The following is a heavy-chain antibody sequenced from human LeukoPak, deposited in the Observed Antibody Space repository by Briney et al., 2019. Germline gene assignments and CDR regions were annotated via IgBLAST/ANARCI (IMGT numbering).Heavy chain of an antibody. CDR1: GYTFTGYY. V-gene: IGHV1-2*02. D-gene: IGHD2-2*01. CDR2: INPNSGGT. Sequence: ASVKVSCKASGYTFTGYYMHWVRQAPGQGLEWMGWINPNSGGTNYAQKFQGRVTMTRDTSISTAYMELSRLRSDDTAVYYCASLYCSSTSCHIPSDYWGQGTLVTVSS. CDR3: ASLYCSSTSCHIPSDY. J-gene: IGHJ4*02.